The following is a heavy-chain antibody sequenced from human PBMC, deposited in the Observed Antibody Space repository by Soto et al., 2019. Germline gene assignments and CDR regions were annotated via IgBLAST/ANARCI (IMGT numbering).Heavy chain of an antibody. CDR2: ISYDGSNN. Sequence: QVQLVESGGGVVQPGRSLRLSCAASGFTFSSYAMHWVRQAPGKGLEWVAVISYDGSNNYYADSVKGRFTIARDNSKNTLYLQTDSLRAEDTAVYYCARDNEYSSSWYTGVGYWGQGTLVTVSS. CDR1: GFTFSSYA. D-gene: IGHD6-13*01. CDR3: ARDNEYSSSWYTGVGY. V-gene: IGHV3-30-3*01. J-gene: IGHJ4*02.